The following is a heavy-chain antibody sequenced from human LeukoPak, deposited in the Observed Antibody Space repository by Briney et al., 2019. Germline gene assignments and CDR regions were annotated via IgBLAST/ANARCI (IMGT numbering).Heavy chain of an antibody. CDR1: GFTFSSYA. CDR2: ISYDGSNK. J-gene: IGHJ4*02. Sequence: PGGSLRLSCAASGFTFSSYAMHWVRQAPGKGLEWVAVISYDGSNKYYADSVKGRFTISRDNSENTLYLQMNSLRAEDTAVYYCAREGRGYSYGYFDYWGQGTLVTVSS. V-gene: IGHV3-30*01. CDR3: AREGRGYSYGYFDY. D-gene: IGHD5-18*01.